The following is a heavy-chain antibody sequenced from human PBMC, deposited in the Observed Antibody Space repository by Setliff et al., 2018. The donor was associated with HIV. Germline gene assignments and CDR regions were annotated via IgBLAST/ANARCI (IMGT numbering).Heavy chain of an antibody. V-gene: IGHV4-61*02. J-gene: IGHJ3*02. CDR1: GGSFSSGSYY. Sequence: PSETLSLTCTVSGGSFSSGSYYWSWIRQSAGKGLEWIGRIYTSGSTNYNPSLKSRVTISEDTSKNQFSLKLSSVTAADTAVYYCAREGGKLWFGELLYAFDIWGQGTMVTVSS. D-gene: IGHD3-10*01. CDR3: AREGGKLWFGELLYAFDI. CDR2: IYTSGST.